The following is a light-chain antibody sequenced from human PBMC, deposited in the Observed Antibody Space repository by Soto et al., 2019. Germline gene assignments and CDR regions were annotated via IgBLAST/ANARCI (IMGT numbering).Light chain of an antibody. CDR2: DTS. V-gene: IGKV3-11*01. CDR1: QSVRGY. J-gene: IGKJ4*01. CDR3: QQRSSWPLT. Sequence: EIVLTQSPATLSLSPGERATLSCRASQSVRGYLAWYQQKPGQAPRLLIYDTSNRATGIPARFSGSGSGTYFTLTISSLETEDFEVYYCQQRSSWPLTFGGGTKVEVK.